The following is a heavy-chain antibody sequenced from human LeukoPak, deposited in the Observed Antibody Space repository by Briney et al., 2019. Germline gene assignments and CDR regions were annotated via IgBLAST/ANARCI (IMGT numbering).Heavy chain of an antibody. Sequence: GRSLRLSCAASGFTFSSYAMHWVRQAPGKGLEWVAVISYDGSNKYYADSVKGRFTISRDNSKNTLYLQMNSLRAEDTAVYYCARLGYGGGINNVYWGQGTLVTVSS. D-gene: IGHD4-23*01. J-gene: IGHJ4*02. CDR1: GFTFSSYA. CDR3: ARLGYGGGINNVY. V-gene: IGHV3-30-3*01. CDR2: ISYDGSNK.